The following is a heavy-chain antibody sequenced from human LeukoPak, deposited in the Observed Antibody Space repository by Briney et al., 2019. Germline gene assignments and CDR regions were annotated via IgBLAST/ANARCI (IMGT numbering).Heavy chain of an antibody. J-gene: IGHJ4*02. Sequence: GGSLRLSCAASGFTVSSNYMSWVRQAPGKGPEWVSVIYSGGSTYYADSVKGRFTISRDNSKNTLYLQMNSLRAEDTAVYYCARGLMVYATIAVDYWGQGTLVTVSS. CDR1: GFTVSSNY. CDR2: IYSGGST. CDR3: ARGLMVYATIAVDY. D-gene: IGHD2-8*01. V-gene: IGHV3-53*01.